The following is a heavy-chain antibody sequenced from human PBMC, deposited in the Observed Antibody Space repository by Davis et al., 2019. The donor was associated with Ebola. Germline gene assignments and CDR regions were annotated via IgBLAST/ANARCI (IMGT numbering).Heavy chain of an antibody. Sequence: SETLSLTCAVYGGSFSGYYWSWIRQPPGKGLEWIGEINHCGSTNYNPSLKSRVTISVDTSKNQFSLKLSSVTAADTAVYYCARGGIAVAGPDYWGQGTLVTVSS. V-gene: IGHV4-34*01. J-gene: IGHJ4*02. CDR3: ARGGIAVAGPDY. CDR1: GGSFSGYY. CDR2: INHCGST. D-gene: IGHD6-19*01.